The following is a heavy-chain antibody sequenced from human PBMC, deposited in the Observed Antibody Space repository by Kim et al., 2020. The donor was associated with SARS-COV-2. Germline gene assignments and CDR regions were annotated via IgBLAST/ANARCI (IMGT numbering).Heavy chain of an antibody. D-gene: IGHD6-19*01. CDR3: TKDPPKGYSVWAT. V-gene: IGHV3-23*01. Sequence: GGSLRLSCAASGITFSAYAMSWVRQPPGKGLEWVSALSGSGDAPYYADSVRVRFTISRDNSKNTLYLQIHRLSADDTALYYCTKDPPKGYSVWATSGQRT. CDR2: LSGSGDAP. J-gene: IGHJ5*02. CDR1: GITFSAYA.